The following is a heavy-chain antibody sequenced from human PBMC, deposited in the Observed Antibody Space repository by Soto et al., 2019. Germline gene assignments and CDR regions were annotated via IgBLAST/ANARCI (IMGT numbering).Heavy chain of an antibody. Sequence: PSETLSLTCTVSGGSISSTSYYWGWIRQPPGKGLEWIGTIYYDGDTYYNPSLKSRVTISVDTSKNQFSLKLSSVTAADTAVYYCAVDYDFWSGPLNWFDPWGQGTLVTVSS. J-gene: IGHJ5*02. CDR1: GGSISSTSYY. CDR2: IYYDGDT. D-gene: IGHD3-3*01. V-gene: IGHV4-39*01. CDR3: AVDYDFWSGPLNWFDP.